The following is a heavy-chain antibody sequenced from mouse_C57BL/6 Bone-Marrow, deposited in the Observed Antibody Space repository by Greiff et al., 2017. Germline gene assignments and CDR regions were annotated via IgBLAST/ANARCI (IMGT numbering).Heavy chain of an antibody. CDR3: ARRFNYYGSSLYYFDY. D-gene: IGHD1-1*01. J-gene: IGHJ2*01. CDR2: IWWDDDK. CDR1: GFSLSTFGMG. V-gene: IGHV8-8*01. Sequence: QVTLKVSGPGILQPSQTLSLTCSFSGFSLSTFGMGVGWIRQPSGKGLEWLAHIWWDDDKYYNPALKSRLTISKDTSKNQVFLKIANVDTADTATYYCARRFNYYGSSLYYFDYWGQGTTLTVSS.